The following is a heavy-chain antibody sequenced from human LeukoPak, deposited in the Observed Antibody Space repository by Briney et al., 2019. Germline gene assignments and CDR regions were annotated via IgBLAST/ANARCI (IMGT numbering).Heavy chain of an antibody. CDR2: IYHSGST. CDR3: ATLIVVVPAAKGYYFDY. CDR1: GYSISSGYY. V-gene: IGHV4-38-2*01. J-gene: IGHJ4*02. D-gene: IGHD2-2*01. Sequence: SETLSLTCAVSGYSISSGYYWGWLRQPPGKGLEWIGSIYHSGSTYYNPSLKSRVTISVDTSKNQFSLKLSSVTAADTAVYYCATLIVVVPAAKGYYFDYWGQGTLVTVSS.